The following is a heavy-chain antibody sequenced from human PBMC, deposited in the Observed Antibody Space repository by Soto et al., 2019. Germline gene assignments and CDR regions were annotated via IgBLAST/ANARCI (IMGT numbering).Heavy chain of an antibody. D-gene: IGHD1-26*01. CDR3: ARHLSGSPIGGMDV. Sequence: GESLKMSCKGSVYIFTTYWITWVRQLPGKGLDWMGRIDPSDSDANYSPYLQGHVTISVDKSINTAYLQWSSLKASDTAMYYCARHLSGSPIGGMDVWGQGTTVTVYS. CDR1: VYIFTTYW. V-gene: IGHV5-10-1*01. J-gene: IGHJ6*02. CDR2: IDPSDSDA.